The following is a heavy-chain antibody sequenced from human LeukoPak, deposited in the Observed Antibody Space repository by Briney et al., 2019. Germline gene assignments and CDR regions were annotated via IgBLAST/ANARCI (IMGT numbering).Heavy chain of an antibody. CDR1: GFTLSGYW. CDR2: INREGGQR. Sequence: GGSLRLSCAASGFTLSGYWMTWVRQGPGKGLEWVANINREGGQRSYVDSVKGRFAISRDNAKNSLYLQMSSLKTEDTAVYSCARDISPDDYFDSHKCYYDAFDIWGQGTLVTVSS. D-gene: IGHD3-22*01. J-gene: IGHJ3*02. V-gene: IGHV3-7*04. CDR3: ARDISPDDYFDSHKCYYDAFDI.